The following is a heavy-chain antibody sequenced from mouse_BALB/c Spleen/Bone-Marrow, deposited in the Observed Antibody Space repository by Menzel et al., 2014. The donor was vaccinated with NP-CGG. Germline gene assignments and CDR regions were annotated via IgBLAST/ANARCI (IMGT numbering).Heavy chain of an antibody. Sequence: EVKLEESGGGLVKPEGSLKLSCAASGFTFSSYTMSWVRQTPEKRLEWVATISSGGSYTYYPDSVKGRFTISRDNAKNTLYLQMNSLKSEDTAMYYCTRDPDAYAMDYWGQGTSVTVSS. CDR2: ISSGGSYT. J-gene: IGHJ4*01. CDR3: TRDPDAYAMDY. V-gene: IGHV5-6-4*01. CDR1: GFTFSSYT.